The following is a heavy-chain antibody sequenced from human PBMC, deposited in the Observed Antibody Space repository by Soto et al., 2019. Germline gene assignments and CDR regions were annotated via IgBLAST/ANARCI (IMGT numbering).Heavy chain of an antibody. J-gene: IGHJ6*03. CDR3: ARSGYSYGYSYYYYLDV. V-gene: IGHV4-59*08. CDR1: GGSVRSYY. D-gene: IGHD5-18*01. Sequence: SSETLSLTCAASGGSVRSYYWSWIRQPPGKGLEWIGYIYYSGSTNYNPSLKSRVTISVDTSKNQFSLKLSSVTAADTAVYYCARSGYSYGYSYYYYLDVWGKGTTVPV. CDR2: IYYSGST.